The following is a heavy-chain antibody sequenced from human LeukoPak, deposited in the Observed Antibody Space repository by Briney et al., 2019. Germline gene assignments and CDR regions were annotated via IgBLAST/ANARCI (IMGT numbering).Heavy chain of an antibody. J-gene: IGHJ5*02. CDR3: ARDSVTIFAFDP. CDR1: GGSIRSYY. Sequence: SETLSLTCTVSGGSIRSYYWSWIRQPPGKGLEWIGYIYYSGSTNYNPSLKSRVTISVDTSKNQFSLKLSSVTAADTAVYYCARDSVTIFAFDPWGQGTLVTVSS. CDR2: IYYSGST. V-gene: IGHV4-59*01. D-gene: IGHD3-3*01.